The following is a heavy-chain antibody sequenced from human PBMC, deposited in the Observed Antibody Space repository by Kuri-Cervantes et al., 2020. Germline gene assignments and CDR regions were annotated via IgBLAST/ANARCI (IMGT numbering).Heavy chain of an antibody. CDR3: ARDRITVSGLDY. CDR1: GYSFTNYG. V-gene: IGHV1-18*01. D-gene: IGHD6-19*01. J-gene: IGHJ4*02. CDR2: ISPSNGDT. Sequence: ASVKVSCKASGYSFTNYGVSWVRQAPGQGLEWLEWISPSNGDTNYAQKFQGRVTMTTDTSTSTAYMELTSLRSDDTAVYFCARDRITVSGLDYWGQGTRVTVSS.